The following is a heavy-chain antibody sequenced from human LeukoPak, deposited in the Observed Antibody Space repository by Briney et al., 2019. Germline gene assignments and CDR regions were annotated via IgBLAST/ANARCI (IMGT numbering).Heavy chain of an antibody. V-gene: IGHV3-11*01. Sequence: GGSLRLSCAASGFTFSDYYMSWIRQAPGKWLEWVSYISSSGSTIYYADSVKGRFTISRDNAKNSLYLQMNSLRAEDTAVYYCARDDYVWGSYSGDWFDPWGQGTLVTVSS. J-gene: IGHJ5*02. CDR3: ARDDYVWGSYSGDWFDP. D-gene: IGHD3-16*01. CDR2: ISSSGSTI. CDR1: GFTFSDYY.